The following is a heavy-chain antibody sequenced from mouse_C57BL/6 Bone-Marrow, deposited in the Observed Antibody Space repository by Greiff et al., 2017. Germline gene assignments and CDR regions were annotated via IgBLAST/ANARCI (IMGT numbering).Heavy chain of an antibody. CDR2: IDPENGDT. J-gene: IGHJ1*03. Sequence: VQLKESGAELVRPGASVKLSCTASGFNIKDDYMHWVKQRPEQGLEWIGWIDPENGDTEYASKFQGKATITADTSSNTAYLQLSSLTSEDTAVYYCTTGLRPYWYFDVWGTGTTVTVSS. D-gene: IGHD2-4*01. CDR3: TTGLRPYWYFDV. V-gene: IGHV14-4*01. CDR1: GFNIKDDY.